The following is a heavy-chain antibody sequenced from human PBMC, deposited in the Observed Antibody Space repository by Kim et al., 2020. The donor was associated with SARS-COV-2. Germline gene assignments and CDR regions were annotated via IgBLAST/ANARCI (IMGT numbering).Heavy chain of an antibody. V-gene: IGHV3-33*06. CDR2: IWYDGSNK. Sequence: GGSLRLSCAASGFTFSSYGMHWVRQAPGKGLEWVAVIWYDGSNKYYADSVKGRFTISRDNSKNTLYLQMNSLRAEDTAVYYCAKDSGYSRAFDIWGQGTMVTVSS. CDR3: AKDSGYSRAFDI. D-gene: IGHD3-22*01. CDR1: GFTFSSYG. J-gene: IGHJ3*02.